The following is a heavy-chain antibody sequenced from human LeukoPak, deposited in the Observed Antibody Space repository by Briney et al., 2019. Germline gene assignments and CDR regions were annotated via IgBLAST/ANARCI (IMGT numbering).Heavy chain of an antibody. CDR2: ISDGGGSR. V-gene: IGHV3-43*02. Sequence: GESLRLSCAASGFTFSAYAVMWVRQAPGQGLEWVSGISDGGGSRNYADSVKGRFTISRDNSKNSLYLQMNSLRTEDTALYYCAKVGSGDWGQGTLVTVSS. J-gene: IGHJ4*02. D-gene: IGHD3-10*01. CDR1: GFTFSAYA. CDR3: AKVGSGD.